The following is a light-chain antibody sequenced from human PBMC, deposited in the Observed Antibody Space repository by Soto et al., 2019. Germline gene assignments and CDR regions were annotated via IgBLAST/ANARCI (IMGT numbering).Light chain of an antibody. CDR3: SSYTSSSTRV. J-gene: IGLJ1*01. CDR2: EVR. CDR1: SSDVGGYNY. V-gene: IGLV2-14*01. Sequence: SALTQPASVSGSPGQSITISCTGTSSDVGGYNYVSWYQQHPGKAPKLMIYEVRNRPSGVSNRFSGSKSGNTASLTISGLQAEDEADYYCSSYTSSSTRVFGTGTKPTVL.